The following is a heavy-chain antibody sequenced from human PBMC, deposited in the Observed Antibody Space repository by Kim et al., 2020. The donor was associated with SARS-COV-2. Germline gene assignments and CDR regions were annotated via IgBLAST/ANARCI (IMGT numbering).Heavy chain of an antibody. J-gene: IGHJ3*02. CDR3: ARGAVTTSSDAFDI. D-gene: IGHD4-17*01. Sequence: NPSLKSRVTISVDTSKNPFSLKLSSVTAADTAVYYCARGAVTTSSDAFDIWGQGTMVTVSS. V-gene: IGHV4-39*07.